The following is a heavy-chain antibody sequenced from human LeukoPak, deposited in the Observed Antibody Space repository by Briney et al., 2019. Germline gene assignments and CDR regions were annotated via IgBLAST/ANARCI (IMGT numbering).Heavy chain of an antibody. CDR3: ARIQGDILTGYPDY. V-gene: IGHV4-30-2*01. J-gene: IGHJ4*02. D-gene: IGHD3-9*01. CDR1: GGSISSGGYS. Sequence: SETLSLTCAVSGGSISSGGYSWSWIRQPPGKGLEWIGYIHHSGSTYYNPSLKSRVTISVDRSKNQFSLKLSSVTAADTAVYYCARIQGDILTGYPDYWGQGTLVTVSS. CDR2: IHHSGST.